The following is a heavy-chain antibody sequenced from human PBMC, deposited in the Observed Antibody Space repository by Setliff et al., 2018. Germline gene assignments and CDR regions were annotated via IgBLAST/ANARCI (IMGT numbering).Heavy chain of an antibody. J-gene: IGHJ6*03. CDR3: AALDWGENFYNVDV. CDR2: INGDATIA. Sequence: SLRLSCTVYGFSFNKYWMYWVRQAPGKGLEWVSRINGDATIARYADSVKGRFTISRDNARNALYLQMVSLRGEDTGVYFCAALDWGENFYNVDVWGKGTTVTVSS. V-gene: IGHV3-74*01. D-gene: IGHD7-27*01. CDR1: GFSFNKYW.